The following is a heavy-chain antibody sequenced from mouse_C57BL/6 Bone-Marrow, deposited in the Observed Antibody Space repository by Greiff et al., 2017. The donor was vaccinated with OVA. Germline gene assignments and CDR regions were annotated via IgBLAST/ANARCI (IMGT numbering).Heavy chain of an antibody. CDR2: ISSGGDYI. CDR1: GFTFSSYA. J-gene: IGHJ4*01. D-gene: IGHD2-3*01. V-gene: IGHV5-9-1*02. Sequence: EVMLVESGEGLVKPGGSLKLSCAASGFTFSSYAMSWVRQTPEKRLEWVAYISSGGDYIYYADTVKGRFTISRDNARNTLYLQMSSLKSEDTATFYCTRNDGYYHYYAMDYWGQGTSVTVSS. CDR3: TRNDGYYHYYAMDY.